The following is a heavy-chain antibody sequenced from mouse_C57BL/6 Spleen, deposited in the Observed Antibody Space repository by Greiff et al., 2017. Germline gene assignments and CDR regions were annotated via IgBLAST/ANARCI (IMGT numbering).Heavy chain of an antibody. CDR2: IYPGDGDT. CDR3: ARGVYFDY. Sequence: VKLMESGPELVKPGASVKISCKASGYAFSSSWMHWVKQRPGKGLEWIGRIYPGDGDTNYNGKFKGKATLTADKSSSTAYMQLSSLTSEDSAVYFCARGVYFDYWGQGTTLTVSS. J-gene: IGHJ2*01. CDR1: GYAFSSSW. V-gene: IGHV1-82*01.